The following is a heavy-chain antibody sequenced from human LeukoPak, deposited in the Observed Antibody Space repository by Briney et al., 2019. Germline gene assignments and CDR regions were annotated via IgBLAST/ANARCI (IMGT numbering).Heavy chain of an antibody. Sequence: SETLSLTCTVSGDSISSYYWNWIRQPPGKGLEWIGYIYSGTTNYNPSLKSRVTMSRDTSKNQFSLKLSSVTAADTAMYYCAREGEYSAGYFDYGGQGTLVTVSS. CDR2: IYSGTT. CDR3: AREGEYSAGYFDY. V-gene: IGHV4-59*01. J-gene: IGHJ4*02. CDR1: GDSISSYY. D-gene: IGHD2/OR15-2a*01.